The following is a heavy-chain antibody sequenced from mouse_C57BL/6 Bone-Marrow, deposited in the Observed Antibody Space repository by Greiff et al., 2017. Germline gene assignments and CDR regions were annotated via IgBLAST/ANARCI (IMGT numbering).Heavy chain of an antibody. CDR2: IDPNSGGT. J-gene: IGHJ3*01. CDR3: ARGYAWFAY. D-gene: IGHD3-1*01. Sequence: QVQLQQPGAELVKPGASVKLSCKASGYTFTSYWMHWVKQRPGRGLEWIGRIDPNSGGTKSNEKVKSKAPLTVDKPSSAAYMQRRSLTSEASAVYYCARGYAWFAYWCQGTLVTVSA. CDR1: GYTFTSYW. V-gene: IGHV1-72*01.